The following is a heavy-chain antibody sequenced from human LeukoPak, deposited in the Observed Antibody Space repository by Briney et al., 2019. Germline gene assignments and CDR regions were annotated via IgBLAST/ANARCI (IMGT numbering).Heavy chain of an antibody. V-gene: IGHV3-7*01. Sequence: GGSLRLSCAASGFTFSAYWMGWVRQTPGKGLEWVANIKRDGDEKYSVDSVKGRFTIFRDNAKNSLYLQMNSLKAEDTAVYYCARIIHVDYTPLYYFDHWGQGTLVTVSS. D-gene: IGHD3-16*01. CDR1: GFTFSAYW. J-gene: IGHJ4*02. CDR3: ARIIHVDYTPLYYFDH. CDR2: IKRDGDEK.